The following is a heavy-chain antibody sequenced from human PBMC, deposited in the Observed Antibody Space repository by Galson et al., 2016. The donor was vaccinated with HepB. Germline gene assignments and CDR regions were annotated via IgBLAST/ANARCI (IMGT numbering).Heavy chain of an antibody. V-gene: IGHV3-30*04. CDR1: GFTFSSYA. CDR2: ISYDGSNK. CDR3: ARGLPYYFDSSGYHDY. Sequence: SLRLSCAASGFTFSSYAMHWVRQAPGKGLEWVAIISYDGSNKYYADSVKGRFTISRDNSKNTLYLQMNSLRAEDTAVYYCARGLPYYFDSSGYHDYWGQGTLVTVSS. J-gene: IGHJ4*02. D-gene: IGHD3-22*01.